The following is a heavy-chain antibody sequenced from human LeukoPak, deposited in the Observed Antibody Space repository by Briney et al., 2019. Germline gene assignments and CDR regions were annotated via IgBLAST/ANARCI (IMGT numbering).Heavy chain of an antibody. CDR2: INHSGST. Sequence: PSETLSLTXAVYGGSFSGYYWSWIRQPPGKGLEWIGEINHSGSTNYNPSLKSRVTISVDTAKNQFSLKLSSVTAADTAVYYCARGGTWIQLWPNYFDYWGQGTLVTVSS. J-gene: IGHJ4*02. CDR1: GGSFSGYY. V-gene: IGHV4-34*01. CDR3: ARGGTWIQLWPNYFDY. D-gene: IGHD5-18*01.